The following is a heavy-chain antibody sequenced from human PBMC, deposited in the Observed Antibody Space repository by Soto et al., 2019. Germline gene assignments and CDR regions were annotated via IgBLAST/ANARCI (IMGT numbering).Heavy chain of an antibody. CDR1: GGTFSSYA. Sequence: GASVKVSCKASGGTFSSYAISWVRQAPGQGLEWMGGIIPIFGTANYAQKFQGRVTITADESTSTAYMELSSLRSEDTAVYYCARDGRYRAYAFGNWGQGTLVTVSS. V-gene: IGHV1-69*13. J-gene: IGHJ4*02. CDR3: ARDGRYRAYAFGN. D-gene: IGHD5-12*01. CDR2: IIPIFGTA.